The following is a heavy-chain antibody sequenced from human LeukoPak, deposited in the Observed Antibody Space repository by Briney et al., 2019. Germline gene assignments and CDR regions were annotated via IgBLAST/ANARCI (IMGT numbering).Heavy chain of an antibody. D-gene: IGHD3-3*01. J-gene: IGHJ4*02. CDR2: ISGSGGST. CDR1: GFTFSSYA. Sequence: PGGSLRLSCAASGFTFSSYAMSWVRQAPGKGLEWASAISGSGGSTYYADSVKGRFTISRDNSKNTLYLQMNSLRAEDTAVYYCAKFWSGYSQLDYWGQGTLVTVSS. CDR3: AKFWSGYSQLDY. V-gene: IGHV3-23*01.